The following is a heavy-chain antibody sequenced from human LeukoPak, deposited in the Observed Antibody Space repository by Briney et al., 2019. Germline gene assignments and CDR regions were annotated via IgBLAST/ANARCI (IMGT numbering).Heavy chain of an antibody. Sequence: GASVKVSCKASGFTFTSFYMHWVRQAPGQGLEWMGIINPSGGSTSYAQKFQGRVTMTRDMSTSTVYMELSSLRSEDTAVYYCASRDSSGSDDYWGQGTLVTVSS. CDR3: ASRDSSGSDDY. D-gene: IGHD3-22*01. J-gene: IGHJ4*02. CDR2: INPSGGST. V-gene: IGHV1-46*01. CDR1: GFTFTSFY.